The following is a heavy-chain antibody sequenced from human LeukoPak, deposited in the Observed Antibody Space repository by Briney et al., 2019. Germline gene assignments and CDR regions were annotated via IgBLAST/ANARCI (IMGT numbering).Heavy chain of an antibody. CDR1: GFIFSNAW. Sequence: GGSLRLSCAASGFIFSNAWMSWVRQAPGKGLEWVANIKQDGSEKNYVDSVKGRFTISRDNAKNSLYLQMNSLRAEDTAVYYCAGDWTGDYYYFDYWGQGTLVTVSS. CDR2: IKQDGSEK. CDR3: AGDWTGDYYYFDY. V-gene: IGHV3-7*01. J-gene: IGHJ4*02. D-gene: IGHD3/OR15-3a*01.